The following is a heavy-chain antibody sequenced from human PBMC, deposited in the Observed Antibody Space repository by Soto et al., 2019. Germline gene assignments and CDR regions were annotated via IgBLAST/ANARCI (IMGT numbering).Heavy chain of an antibody. J-gene: IGHJ4*02. CDR1: GGTFSSYA. CDR2: IIPIFGTA. D-gene: IGHD3-22*01. CDR3: ATQGITMIVVVNPQTPFDY. Sequence: GASVKVSCKASGGTFSSYAISWVRQAPGQGLEWMGGIIPIFGTANYARKFQGRVTITADKSTSTAYMELSSLRSEDTAVYYCATQGITMIVVVNPQTPFDYWGQGTQVTVSS. V-gene: IGHV1-69*06.